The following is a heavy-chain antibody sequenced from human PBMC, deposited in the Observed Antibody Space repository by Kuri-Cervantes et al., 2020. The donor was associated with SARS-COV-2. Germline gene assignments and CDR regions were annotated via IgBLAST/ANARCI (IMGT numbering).Heavy chain of an antibody. J-gene: IGHJ4*02. V-gene: IGHV3-21*01. D-gene: IGHD2-8*02. CDR1: GFTCSDYT. CDR2: ISSSTTSI. Sequence: LKISWSAAGFTCSDYTMNWVRRAPEKGLEWVSSISSSTTSIYYAASVRGRFTISRDNAKNSLYLQMDSLRAEDSAVYYCARDQKRYDSTGQFDFWGQGTLVTVSS. CDR3: ARDQKRYDSTGQFDF.